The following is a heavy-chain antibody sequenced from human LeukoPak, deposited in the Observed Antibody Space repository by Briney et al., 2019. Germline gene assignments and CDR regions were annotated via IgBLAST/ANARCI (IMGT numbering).Heavy chain of an antibody. J-gene: IGHJ4*02. V-gene: IGHV3-23*01. Sequence: TGGSLRLSCAASGFTFSTYAMSWVRQAPGKGLEWVSAISGSGGSTYYADSVKGRFTISRDISKNTLYLQINSLRAEDTAIYYCAKDRRNWGSRVDYWGQGTLVTVSS. D-gene: IGHD7-27*01. CDR2: ISGSGGST. CDR1: GFTFSTYA. CDR3: AKDRRNWGSRVDY.